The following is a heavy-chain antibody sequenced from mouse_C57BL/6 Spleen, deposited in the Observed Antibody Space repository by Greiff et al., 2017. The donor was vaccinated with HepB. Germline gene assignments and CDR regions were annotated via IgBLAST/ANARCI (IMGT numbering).Heavy chain of an antibody. CDR3: ARGDYYGSSHFDY. CDR2: INPGSGGT. V-gene: IGHV1-54*01. CDR1: GYAFTNYL. D-gene: IGHD1-1*01. J-gene: IGHJ2*01. Sequence: QVQLQQSGAELVRPGPSVKVSCKASGYAFTNYLIEWVKQRPGQGLEWIGVINPGSGGTNYNEKFKGKATLTADKSSSTAYMQLSSLTSEDSAVYFCARGDYYGSSHFDYWGQGTTLTVSS.